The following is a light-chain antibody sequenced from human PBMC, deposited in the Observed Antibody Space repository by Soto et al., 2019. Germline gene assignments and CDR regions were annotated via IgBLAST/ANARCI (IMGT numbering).Light chain of an antibody. Sequence: DIQMTQSPSSLSASVGDRVTITCRASQGISNYLAWYQQEPGKVPKLLIYGASTLQSGVPSRFSGSGSGTDFTLTISSLQAEDVGTYYCQKYNSALALTFGGGTKVEMK. V-gene: IGKV1-27*01. CDR3: QKYNSALALT. J-gene: IGKJ4*01. CDR1: QGISNY. CDR2: GAS.